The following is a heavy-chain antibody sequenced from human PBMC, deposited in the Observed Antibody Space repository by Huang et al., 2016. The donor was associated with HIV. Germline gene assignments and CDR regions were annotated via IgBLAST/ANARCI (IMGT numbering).Heavy chain of an antibody. Sequence: QVQLVQSGAEVKKPGASVKVSCKASGYTFSNYGINWVRQAPGQGLEWRGWMNPNSGNTGYARKFQGRVTMTRSTSISTAYMELSRLRFEDTAVYYCATLPPVNYGRSGGRVRDYWGQGSLVTVSS. CDR2: MNPNSGNT. J-gene: IGHJ4*02. CDR3: ATLPPVNYGRSGGRVRDY. V-gene: IGHV1-8*01. CDR1: GYTFSNYG. D-gene: IGHD2-15*01.